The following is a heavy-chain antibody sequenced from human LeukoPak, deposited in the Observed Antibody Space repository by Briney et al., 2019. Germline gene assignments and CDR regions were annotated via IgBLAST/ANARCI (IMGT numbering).Heavy chain of an antibody. J-gene: IGHJ4*02. CDR3: ARDLPYSSSWYIDY. Sequence: GGSLRLSCAASGFTFSGYWMHWVRQAPGKGLVWVSRINSDGSSTTYADSVKGRFTISRDNAKNTLYLQMTSLRAEDTAVYYCARDLPYSSSWYIDYWGQGTLVTVSS. D-gene: IGHD6-13*01. V-gene: IGHV3-74*01. CDR2: INSDGSST. CDR1: GFTFSGYW.